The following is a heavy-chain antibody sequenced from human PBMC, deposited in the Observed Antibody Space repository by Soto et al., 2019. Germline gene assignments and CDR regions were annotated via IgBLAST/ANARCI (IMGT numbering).Heavy chain of an antibody. CDR3: VRQGIGNLHGLVDV. D-gene: IGHD1-1*01. J-gene: IGHJ6*02. CDR1: SGPTSSHN. CDR2: VYSTGGT. Sequence: QVQLQQSGPGLVKPSETLSLTCSVSSGPTSSHNWGWIRQTPGRGLEWIGYVYSTGGTSYNPSLTSRVTISADTSTNHISLTLPSVPAADTAVYYCVRQGIGNLHGLVDVWGQGTTVRVSS. V-gene: IGHV4-59*08.